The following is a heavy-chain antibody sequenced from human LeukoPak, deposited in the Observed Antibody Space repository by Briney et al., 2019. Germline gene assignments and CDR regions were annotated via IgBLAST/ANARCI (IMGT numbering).Heavy chain of an antibody. V-gene: IGHV4-34*12. CDR2: IIHSGST. Sequence: SETLSLTCAVYGGSFSGNYWNWIRQPPGKGLEWIGEIIHSGSTNYNPSLKSRVTISVDTSKNQFSLKLSSVTAADTAVYYCARDSRGYSGSLGYWGQGTLVTVSS. CDR1: GGSFSGNY. CDR3: ARDSRGYSGSLGY. J-gene: IGHJ4*02. D-gene: IGHD5-12*01.